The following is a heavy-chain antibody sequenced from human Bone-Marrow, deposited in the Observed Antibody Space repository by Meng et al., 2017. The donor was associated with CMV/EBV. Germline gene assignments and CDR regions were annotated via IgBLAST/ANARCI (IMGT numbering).Heavy chain of an antibody. V-gene: IGHV3-11*04. CDR2: ISSSGSTI. CDR3: ARVVYYDSSGYNSFDY. Sequence: GGSLRLSCAASGFTFSDYYMSWIRQAPGKGLEWVSYISSSGSTIYYADSVKGRFTISRDNAKNSLYLQMNSLGAEDTAVYYCARVVYYDSSGYNSFDYWGQGTLVTVSS. D-gene: IGHD3-22*01. CDR1: GFTFSDYY. J-gene: IGHJ4*02.